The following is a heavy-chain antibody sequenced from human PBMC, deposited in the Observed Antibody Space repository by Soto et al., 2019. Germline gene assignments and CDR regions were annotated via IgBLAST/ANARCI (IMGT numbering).Heavy chain of an antibody. CDR3: ERLPNFINWCFDS. CDR2: THHSGYI. Sequence: QAQLQESGPGLVKPSETLSLTCTVSSAPITKYYWGWVRQAPGRGLEWIGFTHHSGYISYSHSLKSRVTRYGDPSKNQVSLKLTSVTAADTAVDYCERLPNFINWCFDSWGQGVLVTVSS. CDR1: SAPITKYY. V-gene: IGHV4-4*08. D-gene: IGHD6-25*01. J-gene: IGHJ4*02.